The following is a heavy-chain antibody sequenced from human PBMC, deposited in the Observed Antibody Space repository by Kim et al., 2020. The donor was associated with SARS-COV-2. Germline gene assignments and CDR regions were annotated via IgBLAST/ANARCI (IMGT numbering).Heavy chain of an antibody. V-gene: IGHV5-51*01. CDR3: ARHGIWFGELLPSVGTYYFDN. J-gene: IGHJ4*01. CDR2: IYPGDSDT. CDR1: YRLTSYW. Sequence: YRLTSYWIGWVRQMPGKGLEWMGIIYPGDSDTRYSPSFQGQVTISADKSISTAYLQWSSLKASDTAIYYCARHGIWFGELLPSVGTYYFDNW. D-gene: IGHD3-10*01.